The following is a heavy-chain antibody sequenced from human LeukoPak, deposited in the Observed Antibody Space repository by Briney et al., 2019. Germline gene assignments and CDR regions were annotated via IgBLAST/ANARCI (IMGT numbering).Heavy chain of an antibody. J-gene: IGHJ3*02. Sequence: ASVKVSCKASGGTFISYAISWVRQAPGQGLEWMGRINPNSGGTNYAQKFQGRVTMTRDTSISTAYMELSRLRSDDTAVYYCARGVGDAFDIWGQGTMVTVSS. CDR3: ARGVGDAFDI. CDR2: INPNSGGT. CDR1: GGTFISYA. V-gene: IGHV1-2*06. D-gene: IGHD2-2*01.